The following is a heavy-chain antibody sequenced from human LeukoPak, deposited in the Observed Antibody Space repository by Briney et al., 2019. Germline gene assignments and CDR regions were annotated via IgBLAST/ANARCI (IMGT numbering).Heavy chain of an antibody. Sequence: GGSLRLSCAASGFTFSSYAMHWVRQAPGKGLEWVAVISYDGSNKYYADSVKGRFTISRDNSKNTLYLQMNSLRAEDTAVYYCARKGNCSSTSCYAGYYYYYGMDVWGQGTTVTVSS. CDR2: ISYDGSNK. CDR3: ARKGNCSSTSCYAGYYYYYGMDV. CDR1: GFTFSSYA. J-gene: IGHJ6*02. V-gene: IGHV3-30-3*01. D-gene: IGHD2-2*01.